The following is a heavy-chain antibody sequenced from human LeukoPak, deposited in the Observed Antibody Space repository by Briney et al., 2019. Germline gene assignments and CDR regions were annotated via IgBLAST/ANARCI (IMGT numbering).Heavy chain of an antibody. CDR1: GLIFDNYA. Sequence: GRSLRLSCTASGLIFDNYAMHWVRQAPGKGLEWVSGISWNSGSIGYADSVKGRFTISRDNAKNSLYLQMNSPRAEDTALYYCAKGRANSGGGDAFDIWGQGTIVTVSS. D-gene: IGHD1-26*01. J-gene: IGHJ3*02. CDR3: AKGRANSGGGDAFDI. CDR2: ISWNSGSI. V-gene: IGHV3-9*01.